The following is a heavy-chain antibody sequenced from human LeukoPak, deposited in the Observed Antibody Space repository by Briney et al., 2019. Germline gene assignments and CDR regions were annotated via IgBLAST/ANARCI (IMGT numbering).Heavy chain of an antibody. J-gene: IGHJ4*02. D-gene: IGHD2-15*01. CDR3: MSYAGRCDDY. V-gene: IGHV3-21*01. CDR1: GFTFSRYS. Sequence: PGGSLRLSCADSGFTFSRYSMKWVRQAPGKGLEWVSSISSSSSYRYYADSVKGRFTISRDNAKNSLHLQMNSLRAEATAVYYCMSYAGRCDDYWGQGTLVTVSS. CDR2: ISSSSSYR.